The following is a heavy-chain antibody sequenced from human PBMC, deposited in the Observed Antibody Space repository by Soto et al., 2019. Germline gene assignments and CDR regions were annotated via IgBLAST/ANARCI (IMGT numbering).Heavy chain of an antibody. V-gene: IGHV1-3*01. CDR3: AKGYCSFTSCYYFEY. J-gene: IGHJ4*02. D-gene: IGHD2-2*01. Sequence: GASVKVSCKASGCTFTGYAMHWVRQAPGQRLEWMGWINAGNGNTKYSQKFQGRVTITRDTSASTAYMELSSLRSEDTAVYYCAKGYCSFTSCYYFEYWGQGALVTVSS. CDR2: INAGNGNT. CDR1: GCTFTGYA.